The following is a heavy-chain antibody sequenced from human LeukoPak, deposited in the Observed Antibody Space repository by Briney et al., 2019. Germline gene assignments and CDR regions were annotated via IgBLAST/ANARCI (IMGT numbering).Heavy chain of an antibody. CDR3: ARMDRGAYNSPYYFDY. CDR1: GFTFSSYS. D-gene: IGHD5-24*01. V-gene: IGHV3-48*02. Sequence: GGSLRLSCAASGFTFSSYSMNWVRHTPGKGLQWDSYISSSGTTIYYADSVKGRFTISRDNVKNSLYLQMDSLRDEDTAIYYCARMDRGAYNSPYYFDYWGQGTLVTVSS. J-gene: IGHJ4*02. CDR2: ISSSGTTI.